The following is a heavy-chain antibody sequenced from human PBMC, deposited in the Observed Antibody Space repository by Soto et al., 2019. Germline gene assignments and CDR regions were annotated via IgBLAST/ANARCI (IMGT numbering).Heavy chain of an antibody. V-gene: IGHV3-48*01. CDR3: ARDSSDV. J-gene: IGHJ6*04. Sequence: EVQLVESGGGLVQPGGSLRVSCAASGFTFSSYSMNWVRQAPGKGLEWVSYISTYGSAIYYADSVNGRFIISRDNAKNSLYLQMNSLRAEDTGVYYCARDSSDVWGKGTTVTVSS. CDR2: ISTYGSAI. CDR1: GFTFSSYS.